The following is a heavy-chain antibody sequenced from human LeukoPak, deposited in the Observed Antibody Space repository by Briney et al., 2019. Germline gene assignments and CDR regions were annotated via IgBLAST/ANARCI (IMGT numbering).Heavy chain of an antibody. V-gene: IGHV1-18*01. Sequence: ASVKVSCKASGYTFTSYGISWVRQAPGQGLEWMGWISAYNGNTNYAQKLQGRVTMTTDTSTSTAYMELRSLRSDDTAVYYCVSVRRIAAAGTENWFDPWGQGTLVTVSS. J-gene: IGHJ5*02. CDR1: GYTFTSYG. D-gene: IGHD6-13*01. CDR3: VSVRRIAAAGTENWFDP. CDR2: ISAYNGNT.